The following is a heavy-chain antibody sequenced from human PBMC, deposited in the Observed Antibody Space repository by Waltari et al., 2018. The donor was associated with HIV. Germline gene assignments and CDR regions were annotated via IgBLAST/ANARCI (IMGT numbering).Heavy chain of an antibody. CDR3: ARDSAADGMDV. V-gene: IGHV3-66*01. Sequence: EVQLVESGGGLVKPGGSLRLSCAAAGLSASSNYMCWVRPAPGKGLEWVSVIYSGGSTYYADSVKGRFTISRDNSKNTLYLQMNSLRAEDTAVYYCARDSAADGMDVWGQGTTVTVSS. CDR2: IYSGGST. D-gene: IGHD6-13*01. J-gene: IGHJ6*02. CDR1: GLSASSNY.